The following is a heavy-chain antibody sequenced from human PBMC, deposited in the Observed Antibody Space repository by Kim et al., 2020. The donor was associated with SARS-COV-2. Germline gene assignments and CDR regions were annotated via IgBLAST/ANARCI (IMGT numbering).Heavy chain of an antibody. D-gene: IGHD3-10*01. J-gene: IGHJ6*01. CDR3: ARDAVQDCNTTDYYG. CDR1: GFTFSNYW. V-gene: IGHV3-74*01. Sequence: GGSLRLSCAASGFTFSNYWMHWVRQAPGKGLVWVSCINIDGSSTNYADSVKGRFTISRDNAKNTLYLQMNSLRAEDTAVYYCARDAVQDCNTTDYYG. CDR2: INIDGSST.